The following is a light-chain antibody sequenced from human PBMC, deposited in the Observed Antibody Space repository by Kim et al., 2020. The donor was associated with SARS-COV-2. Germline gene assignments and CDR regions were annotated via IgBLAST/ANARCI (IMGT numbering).Light chain of an antibody. V-gene: IGLV2-14*03. Sequence: SLGQSITISCTGSSSDVGSGHYVSWYRHHPGKAPKLMIYDATLRPSGVSNRFSSSKSGNTASLTISGLQAEDEADYYCSTYTDSVMFGGGTQLTVL. J-gene: IGLJ3*02. CDR2: DAT. CDR3: STYTDSVM. CDR1: SSDVGSGHY.